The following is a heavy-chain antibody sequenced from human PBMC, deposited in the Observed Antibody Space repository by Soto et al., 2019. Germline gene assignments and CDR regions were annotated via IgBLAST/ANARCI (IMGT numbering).Heavy chain of an antibody. V-gene: IGHV1-18*01. CDR2: ISAYNGNT. J-gene: IGHJ4*02. Sequence: QVQLVQSGAEVKKPGASVKVSCKASGYTFTSYGISWVRQAPGQGLEWMGWISAYNGNTNYAQKLQGRVTMTTDTSTSTAYMELRSLRSDDTAVYYCARVPSKWYDSSVNRHSFDYWGQGTLVTVSS. D-gene: IGHD3-22*01. CDR3: ARVPSKWYDSSVNRHSFDY. CDR1: GYTFTSYG.